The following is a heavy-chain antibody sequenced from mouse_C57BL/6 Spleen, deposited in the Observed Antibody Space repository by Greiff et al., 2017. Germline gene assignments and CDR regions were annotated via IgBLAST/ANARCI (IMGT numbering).Heavy chain of an antibody. CDR1: GFTFSSYA. Sequence: EVKVEESGGGLVKPGGSLKLSCAASGFTFSSYAMSWVRQTPGKRLEWVATISDGGSYTYYPDNVKGRFTISRDNAKNNLYLQMSHLKSEDTAMYYCARGAIYGSYEYFDVWGTGTSVTVSS. V-gene: IGHV5-4*03. D-gene: IGHD2-1*01. J-gene: IGHJ1*03. CDR3: ARGAIYGSYEYFDV. CDR2: ISDGGSYT.